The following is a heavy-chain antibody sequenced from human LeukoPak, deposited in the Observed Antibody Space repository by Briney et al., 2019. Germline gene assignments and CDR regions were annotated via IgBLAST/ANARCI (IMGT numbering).Heavy chain of an antibody. CDR1: GFTFSSYG. D-gene: IGHD3-10*01. Sequence: GSLRLSCAASGFTFSSYGMHWVRQAPGKGLEWVAFIRYDGSNKYYADSVKGRFTISRDNSKNTLYLQMNSLRAEDTAVYYCAKDSILLWFGELLRRGSRYFDYWGQGTLVTVSS. CDR3: AKDSILLWFGELLRRGSRYFDY. J-gene: IGHJ4*02. V-gene: IGHV3-30*02. CDR2: IRYDGSNK.